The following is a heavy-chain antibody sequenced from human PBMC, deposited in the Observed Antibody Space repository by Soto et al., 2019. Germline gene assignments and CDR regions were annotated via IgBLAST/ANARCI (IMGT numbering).Heavy chain of an antibody. CDR3: VRYCIPAAIYYSYFGMDL. D-gene: IGHD2-2*02. CDR1: GFTFSSYA. CDR2: ISYDGSNK. V-gene: IGHV3-30-3*01. J-gene: IGHJ6*02. Sequence: GGSLRLSCAASGFTFSSYAMHWVRQAPGKGLEWVALISYDGSNKYYADSVKGRFTISRDNSKNTLYLQMNSLRAEDTAVYYCVRYCIPAAIYYSYFGMDLWGQGTTVTVSS.